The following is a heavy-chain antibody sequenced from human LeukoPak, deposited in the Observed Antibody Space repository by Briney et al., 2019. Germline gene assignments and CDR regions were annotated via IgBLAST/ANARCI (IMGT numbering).Heavy chain of an antibody. V-gene: IGHV3-23*01. D-gene: IGHD5-12*01. CDR1: GFTFSSYG. CDR3: AKDDAWIRFAS. J-gene: IGHJ5*01. CDR2: ISPRGDIT. Sequence: AGGPLRLSCAASGFTFSSYGMSWVRQAPGKGLEWVSGISPRGDITYYTDSVKGRFTVSRDNFKNTVHLQVNSLRPEDTAVYFCAKDDAWIRFASWGQGILVTVSS.